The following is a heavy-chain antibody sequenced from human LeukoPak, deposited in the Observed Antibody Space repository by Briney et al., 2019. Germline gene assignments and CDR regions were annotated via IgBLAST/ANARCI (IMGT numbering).Heavy chain of an antibody. J-gene: IGHJ4*02. V-gene: IGHV1-2*02. D-gene: IGHD2-2*01. Sequence: GASVKVSCKASGYTFTGYYMQWVRQAPGQGLEWMGWINPNSGGTNYAQKFQGRVTMTRDTSISTAYMELSSLRSEDTAVYYCARVGSYRSSTSCYYFDYWGQGTLVTVSS. CDR1: GYTFTGYY. CDR2: INPNSGGT. CDR3: ARVGSYRSSTSCYYFDY.